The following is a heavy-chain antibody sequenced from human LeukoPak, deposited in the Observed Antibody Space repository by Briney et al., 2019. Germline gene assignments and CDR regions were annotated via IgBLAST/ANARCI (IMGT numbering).Heavy chain of an antibody. CDR2: IYYSGNT. Sequence: PSETLSLTCVVSADSLSSSNYYWGWVRQTPGTGLEWIGSIYYSGNTYYNPSLKTRVTISVDTSNNQVSLKLNSVTAADTAVYYCARDNIKIVGAIDAFDIWGQGTMVTVSS. CDR1: ADSLSSSNYY. V-gene: IGHV4-39*07. D-gene: IGHD1-26*01. CDR3: ARDNIKIVGAIDAFDI. J-gene: IGHJ3*02.